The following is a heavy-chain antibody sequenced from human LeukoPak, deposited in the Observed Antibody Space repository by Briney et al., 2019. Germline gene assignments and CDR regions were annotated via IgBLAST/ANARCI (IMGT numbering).Heavy chain of an antibody. CDR2: INPNSGAT. V-gene: IGHV1-2*02. D-gene: IGHD6-13*01. CDR1: GYTFTGYY. Sequence: GASVKVSCKASGYTFTGYYIHWVRQAPGQRPEWMAWINPNSGATKYAQNFQGRVTVTRNTSITTAYMQLTSLRFDDTAVYYCATERGYTSSWARNPFDYWGQGTLVTVSS. CDR3: ATERGYTSSWARNPFDY. J-gene: IGHJ4*02.